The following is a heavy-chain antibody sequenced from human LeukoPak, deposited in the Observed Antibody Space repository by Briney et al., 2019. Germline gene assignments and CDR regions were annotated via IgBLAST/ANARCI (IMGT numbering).Heavy chain of an antibody. CDR2: INTNTGNP. CDR3: ARDRNMGPIAGYGMDV. Sequence: ASVKVSCKASEYTFTSYAMNWVRQALGQGLEWMGWINTNTGNPTYAQGFTGRFVFSLDTSVSTAYLQISSLKAEDTAVYYCARDRNMGPIAGYGMDVWGQGTTVTVSS. J-gene: IGHJ6*02. V-gene: IGHV7-4-1*02. CDR1: EYTFTSYA. D-gene: IGHD2/OR15-2a*01.